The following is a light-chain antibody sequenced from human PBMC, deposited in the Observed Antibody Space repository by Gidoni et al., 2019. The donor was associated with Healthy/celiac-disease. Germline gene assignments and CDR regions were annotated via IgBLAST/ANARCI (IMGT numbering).Light chain of an antibody. CDR1: QGISSY. CDR2: AAS. J-gene: IGKJ4*01. V-gene: IGKV1-9*01. Sequence: IQFTQSPSSLSASVGDRVTITCRASQGISSYLAWYQQKPGKAPKLLIYAASTLQSGVPSRFSGSGSGTDFTLTISRLQPEDFATYYCQQRNSYPVTFGEXTKVEIK. CDR3: QQRNSYPVT.